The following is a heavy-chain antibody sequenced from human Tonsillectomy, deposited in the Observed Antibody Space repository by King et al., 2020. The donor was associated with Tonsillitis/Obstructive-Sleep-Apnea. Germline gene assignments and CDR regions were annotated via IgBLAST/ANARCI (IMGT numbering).Heavy chain of an antibody. V-gene: IGHV3-30*18. CDR2: ISYDGNNK. Sequence: QVQLVESGGGVVQPGRSLRLSCAASGFTFSSYGMHWVRQAPGKGLEWVAVISYDGNNKYYADSVKGRFTISRDNSKNTLYLQMNSLRAEDTAVYYCAKDVGNYRYYYYGMDVGGQGTTVTVSS. J-gene: IGHJ6*02. CDR1: GFTFSSYG. D-gene: IGHD4-11*01. CDR3: AKDVGNYRYYYYGMDV.